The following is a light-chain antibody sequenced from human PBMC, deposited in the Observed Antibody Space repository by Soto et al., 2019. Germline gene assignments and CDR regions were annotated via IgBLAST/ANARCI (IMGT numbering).Light chain of an antibody. J-gene: IGKJ1*01. CDR2: DAS. CDR3: QQYAASRT. CDR1: QTVRNNY. Sequence: EFVLTQSPGTLSLSPGERATLSCRASQTVRNNYLAWYQQKPGQAPRLLIYDASTRATGIPDRFSGSGSGTDFTLTISGLEPEDFAVYYCQQYAASRTFGQGTKVDIK. V-gene: IGKV3-20*01.